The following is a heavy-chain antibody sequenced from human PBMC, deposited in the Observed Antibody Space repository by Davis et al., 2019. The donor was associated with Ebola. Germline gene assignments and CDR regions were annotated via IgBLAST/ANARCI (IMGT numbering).Heavy chain of an antibody. V-gene: IGHV3-7*03. CDR3: ASGDGRGNSYDMDV. J-gene: IGHJ6*02. CDR1: GFTFSSYT. CDR2: IKQDGGEK. D-gene: IGHD4-23*01. Sequence: GGSLRLSCVASGFTFSSYTMNWVRQAPGKGPEWVAIIKQDGGEKYYVDSVKGRFTISRDNAKNSLFLQMNSLRAEDTALYYCASGDGRGNSYDMDVWGQGTTVTVSS.